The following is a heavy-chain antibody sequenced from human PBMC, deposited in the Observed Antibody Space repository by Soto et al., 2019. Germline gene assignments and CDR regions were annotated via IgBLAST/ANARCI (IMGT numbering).Heavy chain of an antibody. CDR3: ARAEYCSGGTCFHGNCDY. D-gene: IGHD2-15*01. Sequence: QVQLVQSGAEVKRPGASVKVSCKASGYTFTTYYMHWVRQAPGQGLEWLGIINPNGGSTTYAQKFQGRVTMTRDTATSTVYLELSSLKSEDTAVYYCARAEYCSGGTCFHGNCDYWGQGTLVTVSA. CDR2: INPNGGST. V-gene: IGHV1-46*01. CDR1: GYTFTTYY. J-gene: IGHJ4*02.